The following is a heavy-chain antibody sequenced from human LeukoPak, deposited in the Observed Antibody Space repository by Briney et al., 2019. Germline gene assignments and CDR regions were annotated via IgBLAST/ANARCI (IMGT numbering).Heavy chain of an antibody. CDR1: GYTFTSYG. Sequence: APVKVSCKASGYTFTSYGISWVRQAPGQGLEWMGWISAYNGNTNYAQKLQGRVTMTTDTSTSTAYVELRSLRSDDTAVYYCARDGAVSITMTYYGMDVWGQGTTVTVSS. V-gene: IGHV1-18*01. CDR2: ISAYNGNT. J-gene: IGHJ6*02. D-gene: IGHD3-22*01. CDR3: ARDGAVSITMTYYGMDV.